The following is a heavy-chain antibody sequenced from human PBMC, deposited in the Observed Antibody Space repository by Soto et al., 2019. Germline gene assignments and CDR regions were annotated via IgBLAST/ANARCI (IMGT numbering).Heavy chain of an antibody. CDR1: GYTFTSYG. CDR2: ISAYNGNT. J-gene: IGHJ3*02. Sequence: ASVKVSCKASGYTFTSYGISWVRQAPGQGLEWMGWISAYNGNTNYAQKLQGRVTMTTDTSTSTAYMELRSLRSDDTAVYYCARDFGYCSGGSFFGDAFDIWGQGTMVTVSS. CDR3: ARDFGYCSGGSFFGDAFDI. V-gene: IGHV1-18*04. D-gene: IGHD2-15*01.